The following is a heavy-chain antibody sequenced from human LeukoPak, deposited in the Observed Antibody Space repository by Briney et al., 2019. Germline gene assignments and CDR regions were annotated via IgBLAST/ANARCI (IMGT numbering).Heavy chain of an antibody. V-gene: IGHV4-39*01. CDR2: IYYSGST. J-gene: IGHJ5*02. Sequence: SETLSLTCTVSGGSISSSSYYWGWIRQPPGKGLEWIGSIYYSGSTYYNPSLKSRVTISVDTSKNQFSLKLSSVTAADAAVYYCARRGIAVAASRFDPWGQGTLVTVSS. CDR1: GGSISSSSYY. D-gene: IGHD6-19*01. CDR3: ARRGIAVAASRFDP.